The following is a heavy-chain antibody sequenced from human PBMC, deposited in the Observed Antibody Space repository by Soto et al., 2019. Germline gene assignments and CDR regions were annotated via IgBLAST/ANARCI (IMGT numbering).Heavy chain of an antibody. CDR3: ARESGYSYDYGMDV. Sequence: SLRLSCAASGFTFSSYAMHWVRQAPGKGLEWVAVISYDGSNKYYADSVKGRFTISRDNSKNTLYLQMNSLRAEDTAVYYCARESGYSYDYGMDVWGQGTTVTVS. CDR1: GFTFSSYA. V-gene: IGHV3-30-3*01. D-gene: IGHD5-18*01. J-gene: IGHJ6*02. CDR2: ISYDGSNK.